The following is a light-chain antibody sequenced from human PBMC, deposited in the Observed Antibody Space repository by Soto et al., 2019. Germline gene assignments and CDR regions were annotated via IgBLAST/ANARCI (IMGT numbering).Light chain of an antibody. CDR1: QSIRSW. Sequence: DIQMTQSPSILSASVGDRVTITCRASQSIRSWLAWYQEKPGKAPKLLIYDASSLESGVPSRFSGSGSGTEFTLTISSLQPDDFATYYCQQSYSTPLTFGGGTKVDIK. V-gene: IGKV1-5*01. CDR3: QQSYSTPLT. J-gene: IGKJ4*01. CDR2: DAS.